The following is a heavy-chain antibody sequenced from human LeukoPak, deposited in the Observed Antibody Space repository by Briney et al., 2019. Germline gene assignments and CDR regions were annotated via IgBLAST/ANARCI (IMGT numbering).Heavy chain of an antibody. CDR3: ARDYSDILTGYSPLDY. Sequence: GGSLRLSCAASGFTFSSHEMNWVRQAPGKGLEWVSYISSSGSTIYYADSVKGRFTISRDNAKNSLRLQMNSLRAEDTAVYYCARDYSDILTGYSPLDYWGQGTLVTVSS. J-gene: IGHJ4*02. CDR2: ISSSGSTI. CDR1: GFTFSSHE. V-gene: IGHV3-48*03. D-gene: IGHD3-9*01.